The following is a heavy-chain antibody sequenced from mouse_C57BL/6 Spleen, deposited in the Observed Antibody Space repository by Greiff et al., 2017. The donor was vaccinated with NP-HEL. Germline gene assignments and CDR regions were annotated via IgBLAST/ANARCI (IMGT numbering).Heavy chain of an antibody. D-gene: IGHD2-1*01. CDR2: IDPETGGT. J-gene: IGHJ3*01. Sequence: VKLVESGAELVRPGASVTLSCKASGYTFTDYEMHWVKQTPVHGLEWIGAIDPETGGTAYNQKFKGKAILTADKSSSTAYMELRSLTSEDSAVYYCTDYGNLFAYWGQGTLVTVSA. CDR3: TDYGNLFAY. CDR1: GYTFTDYE. V-gene: IGHV1-15*01.